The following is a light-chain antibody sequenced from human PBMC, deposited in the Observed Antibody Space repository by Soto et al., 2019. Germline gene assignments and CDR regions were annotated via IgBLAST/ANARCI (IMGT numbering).Light chain of an antibody. CDR1: QGISSY. V-gene: IGKV1-9*01. Sequence: DIQLTQSPSFLSASVGDRVTITCRASQGISSYLAWYQQKPGKAPKLLIYAASTLKSGVPSRFSGSGSGTEFTLTSSSLQPEEFAAYFCQQLNSYPLLTVGGGTKVEIK. CDR3: QQLNSYPLLT. J-gene: IGKJ4*01. CDR2: AAS.